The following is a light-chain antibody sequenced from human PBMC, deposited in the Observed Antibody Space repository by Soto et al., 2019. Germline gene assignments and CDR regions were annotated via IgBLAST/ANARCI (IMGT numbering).Light chain of an antibody. CDR1: QSISSSY. CDR3: QQYGSSSWT. J-gene: IGKJ1*01. V-gene: IGKV3-20*01. Sequence: EIVLAQSPGTLSLSSGKRATVSCRSSQSISSSYLAWYQQRPGQAPRLLIYGASSRATGIPDRFSGSGSGTEFTLTISRLEPEDFAVYYCQQYGSSSWTFGQGTKV. CDR2: GAS.